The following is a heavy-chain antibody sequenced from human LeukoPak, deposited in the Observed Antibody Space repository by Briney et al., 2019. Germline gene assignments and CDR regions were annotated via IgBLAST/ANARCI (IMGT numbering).Heavy chain of an antibody. J-gene: IGHJ4*02. V-gene: IGHV1-69*01. D-gene: IGHD1-26*01. Sequence: ASVKVSCTASGGTFSSYAISWVRQAPGQGLEWTGGIIPIFGTANYAQKFQGRVTITADESTSTAYMELSSLRSEDTAVYYCARLGPVGATGYFDYWGQGTLVTVSS. CDR3: ARLGPVGATGYFDY. CDR1: GGTFSSYA. CDR2: IIPIFGTA.